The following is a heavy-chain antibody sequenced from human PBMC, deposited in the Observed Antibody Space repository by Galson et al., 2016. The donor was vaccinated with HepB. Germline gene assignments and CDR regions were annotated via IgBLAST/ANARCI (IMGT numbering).Heavy chain of an antibody. V-gene: IGHV3-30*18. J-gene: IGHJ6*02. CDR3: AKVRQLAYSYGMDV. CDR1: GFTFSSYG. D-gene: IGHD6-6*01. CDR2: ISYDGSNK. Sequence: SLRLSCAASGFTFSSYGMHWVRQAPGKGLEWVAVISYDGSNKYYADSVKGRFTISSDNSKNALDLQMNSLRAEDTAVYYCAKVRQLAYSYGMDVWGQGTTVTVSS.